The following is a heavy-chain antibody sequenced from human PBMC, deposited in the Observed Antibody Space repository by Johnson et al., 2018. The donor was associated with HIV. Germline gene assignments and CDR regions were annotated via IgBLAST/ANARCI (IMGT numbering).Heavy chain of an antibody. CDR2: IRYDGSNK. Sequence: QVQLVESGGGVVQPGRSLRLSCAASGFTFSSYGMHWVRQAPGKGLEWVAFIRYDGSNKYYADSVKGRFIISRDNSKNTLYLQMNSLRAEDTAVYYCATLKGPRLHIAARRPDAFDIWGQGTMVTVSS. V-gene: IGHV3-30*02. CDR3: ATLKGPRLHIAARRPDAFDI. D-gene: IGHD6-6*01. J-gene: IGHJ3*02. CDR1: GFTFSSYG.